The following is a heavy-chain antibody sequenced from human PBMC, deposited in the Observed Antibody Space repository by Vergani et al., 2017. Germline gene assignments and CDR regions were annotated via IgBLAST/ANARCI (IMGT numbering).Heavy chain of an antibody. V-gene: IGHV2-70*01. CDR1: GFSLSTSGMC. CDR2: IDWDDGQ. Sequence: QVTLRESGPALVKPTQTLTLTCTFSGFSLSTSGMCVSWIRQPPGKALEWLALIDWDDGQYYSTSLKTRLTISKDTSKNQLVLTMTNMDPVDTATYYCARTYYDSSGYEFDYWGQGTLVTVSS. D-gene: IGHD3-22*01. CDR3: ARTYYDSSGYEFDY. J-gene: IGHJ4*02.